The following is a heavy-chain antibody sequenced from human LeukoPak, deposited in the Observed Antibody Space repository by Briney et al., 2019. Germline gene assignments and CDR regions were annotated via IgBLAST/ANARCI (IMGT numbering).Heavy chain of an antibody. V-gene: IGHV3-7*01. CDR3: ARGDYFGSGTSFIDAFDI. CDR2: IKHYGSEK. Sequence: GGSLRLSCAASGFTFSNYWMSWVRQAPGKGLEWVANIKHYGSEKYYVDSVKGRFTISRDNAKNSLYLQMNSLRAEDTAVYYCARGDYFGSGTSFIDAFDIWGQGTMVTVS. D-gene: IGHD3-10*01. J-gene: IGHJ3*02. CDR1: GFTFSNYW.